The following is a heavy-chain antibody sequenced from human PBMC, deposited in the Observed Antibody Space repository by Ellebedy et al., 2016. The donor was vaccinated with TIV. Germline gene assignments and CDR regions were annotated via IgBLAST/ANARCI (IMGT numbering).Heavy chain of an antibody. CDR3: ARGAGYSYGYIFGSQGPIAFDI. D-gene: IGHD5-18*01. CDR2: IYSGGST. Sequence: GESLKISXAASGFTVSSNYMSWVRQAPGKGLEWVSVIYSGGSTYYADSVKGRFTISRDNSKNTLYLQMNSLRAEDTAVYYCARGAGYSYGYIFGSQGPIAFDIWGQGTMVTVSS. V-gene: IGHV3-53*01. J-gene: IGHJ3*02. CDR1: GFTVSSNY.